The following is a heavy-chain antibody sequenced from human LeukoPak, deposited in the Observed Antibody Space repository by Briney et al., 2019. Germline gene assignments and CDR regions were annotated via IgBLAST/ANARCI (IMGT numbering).Heavy chain of an antibody. Sequence: SETLSLTCAVYGGSFSGFYWSWIRQPPGKGLEWIGEINHSGSTNYNPSLKSRVTISVDTSKNQFSLRLSSVTAADTAVYYCARRRGNTSGFQGYYFDYWGQGTLVTVSS. V-gene: IGHV4-34*01. J-gene: IGHJ4*02. CDR3: ARRRGNTSGFQGYYFDY. D-gene: IGHD6-19*01. CDR1: GGSFSGFY. CDR2: INHSGST.